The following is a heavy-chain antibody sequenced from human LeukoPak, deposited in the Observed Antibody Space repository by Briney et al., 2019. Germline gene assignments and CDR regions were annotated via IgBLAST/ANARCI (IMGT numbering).Heavy chain of an antibody. V-gene: IGHV3-30*18. J-gene: IGHJ1*01. CDR2: ISYDGSNK. CDR1: GFTFSSYG. Sequence: GRSLRLSCAASGFTFSSYGMHWVRQAPSKGLEWVAVISYDGSNKYYADSVKGRFTISRDNSKNTLYLQMNSLRAEDTAVYYCAKEVSGGSPGSFQHWGQGTLVTVSS. D-gene: IGHD2-15*01. CDR3: AKEVSGGSPGSFQH.